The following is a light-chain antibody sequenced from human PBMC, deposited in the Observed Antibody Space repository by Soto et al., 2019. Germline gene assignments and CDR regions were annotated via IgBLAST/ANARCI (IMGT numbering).Light chain of an antibody. Sequence: DIQMTQSPSSLSASVGDRVTITCRVILGIGSYLVWYQQKPGKASKLLIYTASTLQSGVPSRFSGGGSGAEFTLTNISLQPEDFATDYCQQFNDYPITFGQGTRLEIK. J-gene: IGKJ5*01. CDR3: QQFNDYPIT. CDR2: TAS. CDR1: LGIGSY. V-gene: IGKV1-9*01.